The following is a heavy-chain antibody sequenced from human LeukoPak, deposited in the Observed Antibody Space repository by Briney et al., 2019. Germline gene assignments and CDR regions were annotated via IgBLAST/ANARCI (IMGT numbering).Heavy chain of an antibody. CDR1: GVSITDGAYY. J-gene: IGHJ5*02. Sequence: SETLSLTCSVSGVSITDGAYYWTWIRQHPGKGLEWIGYMYYSGSTYSNPSLKSRVTISVDTSKNQFSLKLSSVTAADTAVYYCARARALNWFDPWGQGTLVTVSS. CDR3: ARARALNWFDP. V-gene: IGHV4-31*02. CDR2: MYYSGST.